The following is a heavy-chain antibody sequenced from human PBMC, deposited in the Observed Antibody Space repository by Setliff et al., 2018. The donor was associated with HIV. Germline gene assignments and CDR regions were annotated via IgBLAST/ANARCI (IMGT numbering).Heavy chain of an antibody. V-gene: IGHV3-7*01. J-gene: IGHJ4*02. CDR1: GFTFSRYE. Sequence: GGSLRLSCAASGFTFSRYEMNWVRQAPGKGLEWVANINQDGSETYYVDSVEGRFTISRDNAKNSLYLQMNSLRADDTAVYYCAKGSRRWELGMHFDSWGQGTLVTVSS. CDR3: AKGSRRWELGMHFDS. CDR2: INQDGSET. D-gene: IGHD3-10*01.